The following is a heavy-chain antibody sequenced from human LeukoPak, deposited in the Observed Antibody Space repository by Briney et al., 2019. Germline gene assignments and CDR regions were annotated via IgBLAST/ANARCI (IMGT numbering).Heavy chain of an antibody. CDR1: GGSISSYY. V-gene: IGHV4-59*01. CDR2: IYYSGST. D-gene: IGHD6-19*01. J-gene: IGHJ3*02. CDR3: ARSRSSGWYDALDI. Sequence: PSETLSLTCTVSGGSISSYYWSWIRQPPGKGLEWIGYIYYSGSTNYNPSLKSRVTISVDTSKNQFSLKLSSVTAADTAVYYCARSRSSGWYDALDIWGQGTMVTVSS.